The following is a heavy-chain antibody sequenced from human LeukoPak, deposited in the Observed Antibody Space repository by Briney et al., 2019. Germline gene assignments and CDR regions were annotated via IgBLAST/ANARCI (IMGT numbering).Heavy chain of an antibody. CDR1: GPSTSNYY. CDR2: IYYNGRT. CDR3: ARGADCSSTSCYGHWFDP. D-gene: IGHD2-2*01. Sequence: SEPLSLTCTVSGPSTSNYYWSWLRQPPGKGREGVGYIYYNGRTNYNPSLKSRVTISLYTSKSPFSLKLSSVTAADTAVYYCARGADCSSTSCYGHWFDPWGQGTLVTVSS. V-gene: IGHV4-59*01. J-gene: IGHJ5*02.